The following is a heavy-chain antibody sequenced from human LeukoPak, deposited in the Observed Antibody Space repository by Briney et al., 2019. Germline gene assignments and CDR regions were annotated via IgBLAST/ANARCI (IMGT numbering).Heavy chain of an antibody. CDR3: ARGMKQWLVQYWYFDL. CDR2: IGTAGDT. V-gene: IGHV3-13*01. CDR1: GFTFSSYD. J-gene: IGHJ2*01. D-gene: IGHD6-19*01. Sequence: GGSLRLSCAASGFTFSSYDMHWVRQATGKGLEWVSAIGTAGDTYYPGSVKGRFTIPRENAKNSLYLQMNSLRAGDTAVYYCARGMKQWLVQYWYFDLWGRGTLVTVSS.